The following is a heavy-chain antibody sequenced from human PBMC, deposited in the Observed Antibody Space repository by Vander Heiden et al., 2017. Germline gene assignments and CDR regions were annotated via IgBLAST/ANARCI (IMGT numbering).Heavy chain of an antibody. D-gene: IGHD3-22*01. CDR3: ARDSHYYDSSGSVPVWYFDL. J-gene: IGHJ2*01. V-gene: IGHV3-7*03. CDR1: GFTSSSYW. CDR2: IKQDGSEK. Sequence: EVQLVESGGGLVQPGGSLRLSCAASGFTSSSYWMSGVRQAPGKGLEWVANIKQDGSEKYYVDSVKGRFTISRDNAKNSLYLQMNSLRAEETAVYYCARDSHYYDSSGSVPVWYFDLWGRGTLVTVSS.